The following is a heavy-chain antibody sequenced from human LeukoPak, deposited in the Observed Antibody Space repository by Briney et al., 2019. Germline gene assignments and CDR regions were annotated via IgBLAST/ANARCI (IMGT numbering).Heavy chain of an antibody. CDR1: GVTFTDYY. J-gene: IGHJ4*02. V-gene: IGHV1-2*02. CDR2: INPNSGGT. Sequence: ASVRVSSTASGVTFTDYYMHWVRQAPGQRLEWMGWINPNSGGTNYAQKFQGRVTVTRDTSISTAYMELSRLRSDATAVYYCARGWSVAGTDYWGQGTLVTVSS. D-gene: IGHD6-19*01. CDR3: ARGWSVAGTDY.